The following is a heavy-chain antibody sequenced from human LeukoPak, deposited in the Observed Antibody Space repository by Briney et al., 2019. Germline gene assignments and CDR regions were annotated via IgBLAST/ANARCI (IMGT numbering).Heavy chain of an antibody. J-gene: IGHJ4*02. CDR3: ARGDGGLLGFPEDYFDY. V-gene: IGHV3-74*01. Sequence: GGSLRLSCAASGFTFSSYWMHWVRQAPGKGLVWVSRINSDGSSTSYADSVKGRFTISRDNAKNTLYLQMNSLRAEDTAVYYCARGDGGLLGFPEDYFDYWGQGTLVTVSS. D-gene: IGHD5-24*01. CDR1: GFTFSSYW. CDR2: INSDGSST.